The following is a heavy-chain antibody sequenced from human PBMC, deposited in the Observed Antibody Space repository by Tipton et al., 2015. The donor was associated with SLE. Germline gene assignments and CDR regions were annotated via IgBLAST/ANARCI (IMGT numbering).Heavy chain of an antibody. D-gene: IGHD6-19*01. Sequence: GSLRLSCAASGFTFCSYAMSWVRQAPGKGLEWVSTISGSGGSTYSADSVKGRFTVSRDNSKNTLYLQMNSLRAEDTAVYYCAKTHGYSSGWIEYFQHWGQGTLVTVSS. J-gene: IGHJ1*01. CDR1: GFTFCSYA. CDR3: AKTHGYSSGWIEYFQH. CDR2: ISGSGGST. V-gene: IGHV3-23*01.